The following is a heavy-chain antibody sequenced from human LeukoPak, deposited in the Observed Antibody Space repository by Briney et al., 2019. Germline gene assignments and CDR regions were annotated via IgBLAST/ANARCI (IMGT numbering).Heavy chain of an antibody. V-gene: IGHV4-59*01. J-gene: IGHJ5*02. CDR3: ARAIFWSGYRFDP. Sequence: PSETLSLTCTVSGGSISSYYWSWIRQPPGKGLEWIGYIYYSGSTNYNPSLKSRVTISVATSKNPSSLKLSSVTAADTAVYYCARAIFWSGYRFDPWGQGTLVTVSS. CDR2: IYYSGST. D-gene: IGHD3-3*01. CDR1: GGSISSYY.